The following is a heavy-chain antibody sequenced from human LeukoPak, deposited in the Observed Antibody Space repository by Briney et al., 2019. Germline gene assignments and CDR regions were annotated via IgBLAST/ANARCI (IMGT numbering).Heavy chain of an antibody. Sequence: PGGSLRLSCAASGFTFSSYSMNWVRQAPGKGLEWVSYISGSSSTIYCADSVKGRFTISRDNAKNSLYLQMNSLRAEDTAVYYCARGSGGSCSDFDYWGQGTLVTVSS. D-gene: IGHD2-15*01. CDR2: ISGSSSTI. V-gene: IGHV3-48*01. CDR1: GFTFSSYS. CDR3: ARGSGGSCSDFDY. J-gene: IGHJ4*02.